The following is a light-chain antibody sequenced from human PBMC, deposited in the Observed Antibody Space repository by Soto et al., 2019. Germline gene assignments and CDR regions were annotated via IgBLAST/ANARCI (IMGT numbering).Light chain of an antibody. J-gene: IGKJ1*01. Sequence: EIVITQSPATLSVSPGKRATLSCRASQSVSSNLAWFQQKPGQAPRLLIYGASSRATGIPDRFSGSGSGTDFTLTISKLEPEDFAVYHCQQYGGSPRTFGQGTNV. CDR1: QSVSSN. V-gene: IGKV3-20*01. CDR2: GAS. CDR3: QQYGGSPRT.